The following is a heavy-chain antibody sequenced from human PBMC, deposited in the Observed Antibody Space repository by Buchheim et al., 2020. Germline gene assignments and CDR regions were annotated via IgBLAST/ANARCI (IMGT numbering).Heavy chain of an antibody. D-gene: IGHD6-6*01. CDR2: ISYDGSNK. CDR1: GFTFSSYG. CDR3: AKDGIAARRLSNYYGMDV. J-gene: IGHJ6*02. Sequence: QVQLVESGGGVVQPGRSLRLSCAASGFTFSSYGMHWVRQAPGKGLEWVAVISYDGSNKYYADSVKGRFTISRDHSKNTLHLQMNSLRAEDTAVYYCAKDGIAARRLSNYYGMDVWGQGTT. V-gene: IGHV3-30*18.